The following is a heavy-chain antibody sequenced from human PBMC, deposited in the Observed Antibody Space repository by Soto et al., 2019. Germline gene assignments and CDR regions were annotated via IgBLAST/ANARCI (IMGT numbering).Heavy chain of an antibody. J-gene: IGHJ4*02. CDR3: AKALRARLGHMVRGVITEFDY. D-gene: IGHD3-10*01. V-gene: IGHV3-23*01. CDR1: GFTFSSYA. CDR2: ISGSGGST. Sequence: GGSLRLSCAASGFTFSSYAMSWVRQAPGKGLEWVSAISGSGGSTYYADSVKGRFTISRDNSKNTLYLQMNSLRAEDTAVYYCAKALRARLGHMVRGVITEFDYWGQGTLVTVSS.